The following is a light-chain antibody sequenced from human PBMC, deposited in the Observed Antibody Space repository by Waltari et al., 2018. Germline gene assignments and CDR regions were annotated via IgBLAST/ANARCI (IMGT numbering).Light chain of an antibody. CDR2: PAY. CDR1: QSLTSNY. V-gene: IGKV3-20*01. CDR3: QQYDSLPRT. J-gene: IGKJ4*01. Sequence: EIVLTQPPGPLSLSPGARAPFSCRPSQSLTSNYVAWYQQKPGQAPRLRIHPAYRRATDVPDRISGSVSGTDFTLTISRVEPEDFAVYYCQQYDSLPRTFGGGTKVEIK.